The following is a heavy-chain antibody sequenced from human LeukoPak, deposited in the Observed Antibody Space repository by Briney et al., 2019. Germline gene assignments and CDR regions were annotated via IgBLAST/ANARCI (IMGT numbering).Heavy chain of an antibody. CDR2: INPNSGGT. J-gene: IGHJ4*02. CDR3: ARSTWDTRGPYYFDY. CDR1: GYTFTGYY. D-gene: IGHD2/OR15-2a*01. Sequence: ASVKVSCKASGYTFTGYYMHWVRQAPGQGLEWMGWINPNSGGTNYAQKFQGRVTMTRDTSISTAYMELSRLRSDDTAVYYCARSTWDTRGPYYFDYWGEGTLVTVSP. V-gene: IGHV1-2*02.